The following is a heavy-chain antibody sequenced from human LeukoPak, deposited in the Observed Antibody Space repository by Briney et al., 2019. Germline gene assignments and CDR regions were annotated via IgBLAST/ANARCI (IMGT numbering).Heavy chain of an antibody. CDR3: AKAIPGIAVAGTGTFDY. V-gene: IGHV3-23*01. J-gene: IGHJ4*02. Sequence: GGSLRLSCAASGFTFSSYAMSWVRQAPGKGLEWVSAISGSGGSTYYADSVKGRFTISRDNSKNTLYLQMNSLRAEDTAVYYCAKAIPGIAVAGTGTFDYWGQGTLVTVSS. D-gene: IGHD6-19*01. CDR2: ISGSGGST. CDR1: GFTFSSYA.